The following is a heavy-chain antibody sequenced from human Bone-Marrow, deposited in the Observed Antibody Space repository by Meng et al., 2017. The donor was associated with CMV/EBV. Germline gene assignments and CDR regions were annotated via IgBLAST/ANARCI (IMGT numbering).Heavy chain of an antibody. CDR1: GFTFSSYS. CDR2: ISSSSSYI. V-gene: IGHV3-21*04. J-gene: IGHJ4*02. CDR3: ARDKWRRLRYFDY. D-gene: IGHD5-12*01. Sequence: GGSLRLSCAASGFTFSSYSMNWVRQAPGRGLEWVSSISSSSSYIYYADSVKGRFTICRDNAKNSLYLQMNSLRAEDTAVYYCARDKWRRLRYFDYWGQGTLVTVSS.